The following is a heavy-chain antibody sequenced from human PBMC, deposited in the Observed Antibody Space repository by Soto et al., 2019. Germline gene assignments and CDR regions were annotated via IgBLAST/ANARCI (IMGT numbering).Heavy chain of an antibody. D-gene: IGHD5-12*01. J-gene: IGHJ4*02. Sequence: SVKVSCKASGGTFSSYAISWVRQAPGQGLEWMGGIVPVFGRPNYAQRFRGRLTITADESTSTGYMELISLRSDDTAVYYCAREGSGYNFWGQGTQVTVSS. CDR2: IVPVFGRP. CDR1: GGTFSSYA. CDR3: AREGSGYNF. V-gene: IGHV1-69*13.